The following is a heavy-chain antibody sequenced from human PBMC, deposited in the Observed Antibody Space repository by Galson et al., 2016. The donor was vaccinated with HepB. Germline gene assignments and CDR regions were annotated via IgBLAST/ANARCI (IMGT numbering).Heavy chain of an antibody. D-gene: IGHD2-15*01. V-gene: IGHV3-53*01. Sequence: SLRLSCAASGLTVSSNYMSWVRQAPGKGLEWVSVIYSGGGTYYADSVQGRFTISRDNSKNTVFLEMNSLRAEDTAVYYCGTESYLKGHSIVVAAPSQTWGRGTLVTVSS. CDR3: GTESYLKGHSIVVAAPSQT. J-gene: IGHJ5*02. CDR2: IYSGGGT. CDR1: GLTVSSNY.